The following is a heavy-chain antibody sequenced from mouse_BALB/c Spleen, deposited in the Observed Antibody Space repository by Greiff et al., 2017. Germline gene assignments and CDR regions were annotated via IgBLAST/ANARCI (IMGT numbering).Heavy chain of an antibody. V-gene: IGHV2-6-2*01. CDR2: IWSDGST. Sequence: VQVVESGPDLVAPSQSLSITCTVSGFSLTSYGVHWVRQPPGKGLEWLVVIWSDGSTTYNSALKSRLSISKDNSKSQVFLKMNSLQTDDTAMYYCARHSHYYGSPYAMDYWGQGTSVTVSS. J-gene: IGHJ4*01. CDR1: GFSLTSYG. CDR3: ARHSHYYGSPYAMDY. D-gene: IGHD1-2*01.